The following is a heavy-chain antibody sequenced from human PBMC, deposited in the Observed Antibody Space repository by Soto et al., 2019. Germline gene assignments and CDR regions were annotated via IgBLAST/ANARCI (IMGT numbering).Heavy chain of an antibody. CDR1: GFTFDDYA. Sequence: EVQLVESGGGLVQPGRSLRLSCAASGFTFDDYAMHWVRQAPGKGLEWVSGINWNSNNIAYADSVKGRFTISRDNAKNSLYLQMKRLRVEDTALYCCAKGGVVVVTTAYFASWGQGTLVSVSS. D-gene: IGHD2-21*02. CDR2: INWNSNNI. CDR3: AKGGVVVVTTAYFAS. V-gene: IGHV3-9*01. J-gene: IGHJ4*02.